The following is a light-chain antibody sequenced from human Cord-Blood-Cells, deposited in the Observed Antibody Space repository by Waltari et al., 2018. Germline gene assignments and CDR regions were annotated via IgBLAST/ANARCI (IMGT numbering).Light chain of an antibody. V-gene: IGKV1-8*01. CDR1: QGIRSS. J-gene: IGKJ5*01. CDR2: DAS. Sequence: AIRMTQSPSSFSASTGDRVTITCRASQGIRSSLAWYQQKPGKAPKLLIYDASTLQSGVPSRFSGSGSGTDFTLTISCLQSEDFATYYCQQYYSYPITFGQGTRLEIK. CDR3: QQYYSYPIT.